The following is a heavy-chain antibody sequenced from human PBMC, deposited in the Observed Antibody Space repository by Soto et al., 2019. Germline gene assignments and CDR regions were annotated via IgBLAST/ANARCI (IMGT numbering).Heavy chain of an antibody. CDR1: GGSIRSNDYH. V-gene: IGHV4-30-4*01. CDR3: ARDLGFDYYYGMDV. J-gene: IGHJ6*02. Sequence: LSLTCTVSGGSIRSNDYHWSWIRQPPGKGLEWIGYIYYNGSTHYNPSLKSRVSISADTSKNQFSLKLTSVTAADTAVYFCARDLGFDYYYGMDVWGQGTTVTVSS. D-gene: IGHD3-16*01. CDR2: IYYNGST.